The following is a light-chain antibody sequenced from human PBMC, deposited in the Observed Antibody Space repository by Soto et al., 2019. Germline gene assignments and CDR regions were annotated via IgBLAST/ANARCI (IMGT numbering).Light chain of an antibody. J-gene: IGKJ1*01. CDR2: GAS. V-gene: IGKV3-20*01. Sequence: EIVLTQSPGTLSLSPGERATLSCRASQSVSSTYLAWYQQKPGQAPRLLIYGASSRATGIPDRFSVSGSGTDFTLTISRLEPEDFAVYYCQQYHSLPRTFGQGTKVDIK. CDR3: QQYHSLPRT. CDR1: QSVSSTY.